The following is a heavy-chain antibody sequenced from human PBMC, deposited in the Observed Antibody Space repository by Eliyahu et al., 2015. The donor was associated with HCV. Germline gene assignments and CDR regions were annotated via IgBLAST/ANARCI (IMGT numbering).Heavy chain of an antibody. V-gene: IGHV4-39*01. CDR2: IYYSGST. D-gene: IGHD3-22*01. CDR3: ARQGYYDSSGYYQYYFDY. J-gene: IGHJ4*02. Sequence: QLQLQESGPGLVKPSETLSLTCTVSGGSISSSSYYWAWTAQPPGKGLEWIGSIYYSGSTYYNPSLKSRVTISVDTSKNQFSLKLSSVTAADTAVYYCARQGYYDSSGYYQYYFDYWGQGTLVTVSS. CDR1: GGSISSSSYY.